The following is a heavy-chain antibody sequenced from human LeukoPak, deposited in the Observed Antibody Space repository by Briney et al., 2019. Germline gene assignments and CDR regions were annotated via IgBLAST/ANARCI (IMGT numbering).Heavy chain of an antibody. D-gene: IGHD1-7*01. CDR3: ARDSPNNWNYSNPFDY. CDR1: GFTFSSYA. Sequence: GGSLRLSCAASGFTFSSYAMHWVRQAPGKGLEWVAVISYDGSNKYYADSVKGRFTISRDNSKNTLYLQMNSLRAEDTAVYYCARDSPNNWNYSNPFDYWGQGTLVTVSS. V-gene: IGHV3-30-3*01. CDR2: ISYDGSNK. J-gene: IGHJ4*02.